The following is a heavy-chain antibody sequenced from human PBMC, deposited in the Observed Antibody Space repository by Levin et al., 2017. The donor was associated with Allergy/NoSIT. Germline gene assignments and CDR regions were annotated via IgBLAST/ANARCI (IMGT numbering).Heavy chain of an antibody. Sequence: GESLKISCAASGFAFTNTWMSWVRQAPGKGLEWLGRITTETDGGTADYAAPVKGRFTIPRDDSKNTLYLQMNSLKTEDTAVYYCATDVRCSGGSCYASGIDYWGQGTLVTVSS. CDR1: GFAFTNTW. CDR2: ITTETDGGTA. V-gene: IGHV3-15*01. J-gene: IGHJ4*02. CDR3: ATDVRCSGGSCYASGIDY. D-gene: IGHD2-15*01.